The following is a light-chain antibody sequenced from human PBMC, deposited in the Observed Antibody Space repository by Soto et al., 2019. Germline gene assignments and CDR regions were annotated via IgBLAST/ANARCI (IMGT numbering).Light chain of an antibody. V-gene: IGLV2-8*01. Sequence: QSALTQPPSASGSPGQSVTISCTGTSSDVGGYNYVSWYQQHPGKAPKLMIYGVSKRPSGVSDRFSGSKSGNTASLTVSGLQAEDEADYSCGSYAARNNWVFGGGTKLTVL. CDR3: GSYAARNNWV. CDR2: GVS. CDR1: SSDVGGYNY. J-gene: IGLJ3*02.